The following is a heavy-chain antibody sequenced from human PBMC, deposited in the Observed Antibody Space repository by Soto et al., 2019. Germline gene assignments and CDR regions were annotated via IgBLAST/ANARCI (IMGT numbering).Heavy chain of an antibody. CDR2: INAGNGNT. Sequence: GASVKVSCKASGYTFTSYALHWVRQAPGQRLEWMGWINAGNGNTKYSQKFQGRVTITRDTSANTAYMELSSLRSEDTAVYYCARVAPLYTSGFDYWGQGTLVTVSS. CDR1: GYTFTSYA. V-gene: IGHV1-3*01. CDR3: ARVAPLYTSGFDY. D-gene: IGHD6-19*01. J-gene: IGHJ4*02.